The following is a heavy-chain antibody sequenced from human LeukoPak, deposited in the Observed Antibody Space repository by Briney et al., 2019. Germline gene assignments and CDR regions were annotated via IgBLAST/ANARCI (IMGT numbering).Heavy chain of an antibody. CDR1: GGSIISYY. V-gene: IGHV4-59*01. CDR3: ARENAVTHHDSTAPFHY. D-gene: IGHD3-22*01. Sequence: SETLSLTCTVSGGSIISYYWSWIRQSPGLGLEWIGYGHHRESTNYSPSLKCRVTISVDTSNNHFSLKVSSVTAPDTAVYYCARENAVTHHDSTAPFHYWGQGTLVPVSS. J-gene: IGHJ4*02. CDR2: GHHREST.